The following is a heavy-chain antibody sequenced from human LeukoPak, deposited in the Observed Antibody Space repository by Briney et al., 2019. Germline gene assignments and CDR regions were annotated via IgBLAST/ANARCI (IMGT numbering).Heavy chain of an antibody. CDR1: GFTFSSYE. CDR2: ISSSGSTI. V-gene: IGHV3-48*03. D-gene: IGHD2-21*01. J-gene: IGHJ4*02. CDR3: ARGSPGVNDY. Sequence: GGSLRLSCAASGFTFSSYEMNWVLQAPGKGLEWVSYISSSGSTIYYADSVKGRFTISRDNAKNSLYLQMNSLRAEDTAVYYCARGSPGVNDYWGQGTLVTVSS.